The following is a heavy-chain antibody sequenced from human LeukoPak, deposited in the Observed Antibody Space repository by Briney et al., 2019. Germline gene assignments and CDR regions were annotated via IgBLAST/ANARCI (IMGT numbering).Heavy chain of an antibody. CDR3: ARHSSLRTFDY. D-gene: IGHD1-1*01. V-gene: IGHV4-39*01. CDR2: MYYSGST. Sequence: MSSETLSLTCAVSGGSISSSSYYWGWIRQPPGKGLEWIGSMYYSGSTYYNPSLKSRVTISVDTSKNQFSLKLSSVTAADTALYYCARHSSLRTFDYWGQGTLVTVSS. J-gene: IGHJ4*02. CDR1: GGSISSSSYY.